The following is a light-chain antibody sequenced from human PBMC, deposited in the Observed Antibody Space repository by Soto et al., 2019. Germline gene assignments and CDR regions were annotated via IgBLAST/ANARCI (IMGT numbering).Light chain of an antibody. CDR1: QSIGSS. CDR2: DVS. Sequence: EIVLTQSPATLSLSPGERATLSCRASQSIGSSLAWYQHKPGQAPSLLIYDVSNRATGVPARFSGSGSGTDFTLTIASLDPEDFAVYYCQRYNDYQYIFGQGTKLEIK. CDR3: QRYNDYQYI. V-gene: IGKV3-11*01. J-gene: IGKJ2*01.